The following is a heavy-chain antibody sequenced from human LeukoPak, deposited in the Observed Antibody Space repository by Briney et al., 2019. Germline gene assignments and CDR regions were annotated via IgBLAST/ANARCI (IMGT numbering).Heavy chain of an antibody. D-gene: IGHD2-21*01. CDR1: GFSFSSFW. CDR2: IKDDGSVK. V-gene: IGHV3-7*03. J-gene: IGHJ4*02. CDR3: AREVVATASAFDC. Sequence: GGSLRLSCTASGFSFSSFWMSWVRQAPGKGLEWVANIKDDGSVKNHVDSLKGRFSISRDNARNSLYLQISSQRAEDTAVYYCAREVVATASAFDCWGQETLVTVSS.